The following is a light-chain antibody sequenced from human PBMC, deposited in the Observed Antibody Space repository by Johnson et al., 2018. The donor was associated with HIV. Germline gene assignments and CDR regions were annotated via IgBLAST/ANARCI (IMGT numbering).Light chain of an antibody. CDR2: DNN. J-gene: IGLJ1*01. CDR1: SSNIGNNY. V-gene: IGLV1-51*01. Sequence: QSVLTQPPSVSAAPGQKVTISCSGSSSNIGNNYVSWYQQLPGTAPKLLIYDNNKRPSGIADRFSGSKSGTSATLGITGLQTGDEADYYCGTWDSSLSAYVFGPGTKVTIL. CDR3: GTWDSSLSAYV.